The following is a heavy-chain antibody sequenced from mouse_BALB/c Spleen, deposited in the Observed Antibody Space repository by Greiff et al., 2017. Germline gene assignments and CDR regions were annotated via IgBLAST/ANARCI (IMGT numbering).Heavy chain of an antibody. CDR1: GFAFSSYD. Sequence: EVKLVESGGGLVKPGGSLKLSCAASGFAFSSYDMSWVRQTPEKRLEWVAYISSGGGSTYYPDTVKGRFTISRDNAKNTLYLQMSSLKSEDTAMYYCARPYGYSYAMDYWGQGTSVTVSS. CDR3: ARPYGYSYAMDY. V-gene: IGHV5-12-1*01. D-gene: IGHD2-2*01. J-gene: IGHJ4*01. CDR2: ISSGGGST.